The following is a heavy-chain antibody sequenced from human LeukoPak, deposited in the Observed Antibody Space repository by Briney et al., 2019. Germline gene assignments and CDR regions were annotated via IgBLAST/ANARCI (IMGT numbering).Heavy chain of an antibody. CDR1: GGSISSSSYY. D-gene: IGHD3-9*01. CDR2: IYYSGST. J-gene: IGHJ2*01. Sequence: SETLSLTCTVSGGSISSSSYYWGWIRQPPGKGLEWIGSIYYSGSTYYNPSLKSRVTISVDTSKNQFSLELNSVTAADTAVYFCATTRLLYTDYYWYLDLWGRGTLVTVSS. V-gene: IGHV4-39*01. CDR3: ATTRLLYTDYYWYLDL.